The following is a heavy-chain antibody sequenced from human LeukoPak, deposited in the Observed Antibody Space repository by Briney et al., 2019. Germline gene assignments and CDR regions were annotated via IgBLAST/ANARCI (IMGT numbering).Heavy chain of an antibody. CDR1: GFTFSSYG. Sequence: GRSLRLSCAASGFTFSSYGVRWVRQAQGKGLEWVAVISYDGSNKYYADSVKGRFTISRDNSKNTLYLQMNSLRAEDTAVYYCAKLGATDFDYWGQGTLVTVSS. D-gene: IGHD1-26*01. CDR3: AKLGATDFDY. J-gene: IGHJ4*02. CDR2: ISYDGSNK. V-gene: IGHV3-30*18.